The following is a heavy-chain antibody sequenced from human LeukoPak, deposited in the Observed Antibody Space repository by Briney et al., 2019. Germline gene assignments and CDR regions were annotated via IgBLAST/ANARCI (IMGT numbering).Heavy chain of an antibody. CDR1: GFTFSSYA. CDR2: ISYDGSNK. D-gene: IGHD3-10*01. Sequence: GRSLRLSCAASGFTFSSYAMHWVRQAPGKGLEWVAVISYDGSNKYYADSVKGRFTISRDNAKNSLYLQMNSLRAEDTALYYCARITVVRGEKYFDSWGQGTLVTVSS. J-gene: IGHJ4*02. CDR3: ARITVVRGEKYFDS. V-gene: IGHV3-30-3*01.